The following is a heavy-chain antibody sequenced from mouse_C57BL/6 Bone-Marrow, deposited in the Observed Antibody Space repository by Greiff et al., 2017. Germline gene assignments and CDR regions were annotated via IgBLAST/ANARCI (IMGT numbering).Heavy chain of an antibody. CDR3: ARITTDWYFDV. CDR1: GFSLTSYA. V-gene: IGHV2-9-1*01. Sequence: VMLVESGPGLVAPSQSLSITCTVSGFSLTSYAISWVRQPPGTGLEWLGVLWTGGGTNYNSALKSRLSISKDNSKSQVFLKMNSLQTDDTARYYCARITTDWYFDVWGTGTTVTVSS. CDR2: LWTGGGT. D-gene: IGHD1-1*01. J-gene: IGHJ1*03.